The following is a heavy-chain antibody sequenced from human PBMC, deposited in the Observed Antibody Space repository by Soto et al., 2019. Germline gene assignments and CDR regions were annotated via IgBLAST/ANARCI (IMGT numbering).Heavy chain of an antibody. Sequence: TGGSLRLSCAASGFTFSSYAMSWVRQAPGKGLEWVSAISGSGGSTYYADSVKGRFTISRDNSKNTLYLQMNSLRAEDTAVYYCAKDRGCSSTSCHNWFDPWGQGTLVTVSS. V-gene: IGHV3-23*01. CDR1: GFTFSSYA. CDR2: ISGSGGST. D-gene: IGHD2-2*01. J-gene: IGHJ5*02. CDR3: AKDRGCSSTSCHNWFDP.